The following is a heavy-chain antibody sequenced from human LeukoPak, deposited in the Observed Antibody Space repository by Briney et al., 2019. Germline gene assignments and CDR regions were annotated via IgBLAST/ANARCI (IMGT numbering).Heavy chain of an antibody. CDR1: GYTLTELS. CDR2: FDPEDGET. D-gene: IGHD3-3*01. V-gene: IGHV1-24*01. CDR3: ARDLRITIFGVGPYYFDY. Sequence: ASVKVSCKVSGYTLTELSMHWVRQAPGKGLEWMGGFDPEDGETIYAQKFQGRVTMTEDTSTDTAYMELSSLRSEDTAVYYCARDLRITIFGVGPYYFDYWGQGTLVTVSS. J-gene: IGHJ4*02.